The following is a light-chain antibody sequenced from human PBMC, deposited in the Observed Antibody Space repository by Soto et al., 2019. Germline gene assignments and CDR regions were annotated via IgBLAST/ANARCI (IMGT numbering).Light chain of an antibody. CDR2: KAS. CDR1: QTISSW. Sequence: IQMTQSQSTLSGSVGDRVTITCRASQTISSWLAWYQQRPGKAPKLLIYKASTLKSGVPSRFSGSGSGTEFTLTISSLQPDDFATYYCQHYNSYSEAFGQGTKV. CDR3: QHYNSYSEA. J-gene: IGKJ1*01. V-gene: IGKV1-5*03.